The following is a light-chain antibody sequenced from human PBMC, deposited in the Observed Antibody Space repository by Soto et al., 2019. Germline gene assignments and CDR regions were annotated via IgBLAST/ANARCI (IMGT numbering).Light chain of an antibody. CDR1: QSISRN. J-gene: IGKJ1*01. V-gene: IGKV3-15*01. Sequence: EIVMTQSPATLSVSPGERATLSCRASQSISRNLAWYQQKPGQAPRLLIYAASTRATGLPARFSGSGSGTEFTLTISRLQSEDFAVYSCQQYNNWPLTFGQGTKV. CDR3: QQYNNWPLT. CDR2: AAS.